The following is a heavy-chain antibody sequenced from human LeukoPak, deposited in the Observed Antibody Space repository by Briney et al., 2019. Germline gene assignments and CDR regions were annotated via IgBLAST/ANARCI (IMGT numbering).Heavy chain of an antibody. CDR1: GYTFTNYD. V-gene: IGHV1-8*01. CDR3: ARGLYCSNGVCYIYNWFDP. J-gene: IGHJ5*02. CDR2: MNPNSGNT. Sequence: ASVKVSCKASGYTFTNYDINWVRQATGQGLEWMGWMNPNSGNTGYAQKFQGRVTMTRNTSIGTAYMELSSLRSEDTAVYYCARGLYCSNGVCYIYNWFDPWGQGTQVIVSS. D-gene: IGHD2-8*01.